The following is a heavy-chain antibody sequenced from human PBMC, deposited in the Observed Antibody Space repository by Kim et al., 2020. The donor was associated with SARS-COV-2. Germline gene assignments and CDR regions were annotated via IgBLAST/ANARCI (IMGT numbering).Heavy chain of an antibody. CDR2: ISYDGSNK. J-gene: IGHJ2*01. Sequence: GGSLRLSCAASGFTFSSYAMHWVRQAPGKGLEWVAVISYDGSNKYYADSVKGRFTISRDNSKNTLYLQMNSLRAEDTAVYYCARDHGGYGSSTSCSYWYFDLWGRGTLVTVSS. D-gene: IGHD2-2*01. CDR1: GFTFSSYA. V-gene: IGHV3-30-3*01. CDR3: ARDHGGYGSSTSCSYWYFDL.